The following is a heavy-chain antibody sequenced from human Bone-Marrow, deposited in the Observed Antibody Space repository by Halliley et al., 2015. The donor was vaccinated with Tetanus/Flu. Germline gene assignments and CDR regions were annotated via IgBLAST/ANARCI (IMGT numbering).Heavy chain of an antibody. CDR2: IYHSGTT. V-gene: IGHV4-4*02. D-gene: IGHD2-21*01. J-gene: IGHJ4*02. Sequence: TLSLTCTVSDGSISSSNWWTWVRQVPGAGLEWIGEIYHSGTTHYNPTLRGRATMSVDKSKRQFSLNLRSVTAADTAVYYCASLVLRSYFLDYWGPGILVTVS. CDR1: DGSISSSNW. CDR3: ASLVLRSYFLDY.